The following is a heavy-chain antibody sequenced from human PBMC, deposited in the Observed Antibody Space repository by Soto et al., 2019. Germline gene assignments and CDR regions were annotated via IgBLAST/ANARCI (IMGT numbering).Heavy chain of an antibody. Sequence: PSETLSLTCTVSGGSIGGSNYFWGWIRQSPGAGLEWLGTIYSSGSTYCNPSLKSRITISLDKSENQFSLKVTSLTAADTAVYYCASRDPGTSVDYWCQGTLVTVSS. V-gene: IGHV4-39*07. CDR1: GGSIGGSNYF. D-gene: IGHD1-7*01. J-gene: IGHJ4*02. CDR3: ASRDPGTSVDY. CDR2: IYSSGST.